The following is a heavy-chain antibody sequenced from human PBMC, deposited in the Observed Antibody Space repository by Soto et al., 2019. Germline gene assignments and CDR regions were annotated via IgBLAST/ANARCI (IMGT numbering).Heavy chain of an antibody. Sequence: EVQLLESGGGLVQPGGSLRLSCAASGFTFSSYAMSWVRQAPGKGLEWVSAISGSGGSTYYADSVKGRFTISRDNSKNTLYLQMNSLRAEDTAVYYCAKDRGGCYSNINWFDPWGQGTLVTVSS. V-gene: IGHV3-23*01. J-gene: IGHJ5*02. D-gene: IGHD1-26*01. CDR1: GFTFSSYA. CDR2: ISGSGGST. CDR3: AKDRGGCYSNINWFDP.